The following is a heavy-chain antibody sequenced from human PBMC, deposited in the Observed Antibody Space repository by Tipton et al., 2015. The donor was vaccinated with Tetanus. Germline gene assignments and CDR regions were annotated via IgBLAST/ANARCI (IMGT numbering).Heavy chain of an antibody. CDR2: IYYSGTT. Sequence: GLVKPSGTLSLTCAVSGGSISNTNWWTWVRQPPGKGLEWIGCIYYSGTTYYNPSLRSRLSISVDTSKNQFSLSLASVTAADTAIYYCARAELRRGFSGYLYYDLWGRGILVTVSS. J-gene: IGHJ2*01. CDR3: ARAELRRGFSGYLYYDL. D-gene: IGHD5-12*01. CDR1: GGSISNTNW. V-gene: IGHV4-4*02.